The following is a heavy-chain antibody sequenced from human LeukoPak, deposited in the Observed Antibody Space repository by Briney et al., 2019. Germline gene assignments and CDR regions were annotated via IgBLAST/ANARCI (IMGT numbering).Heavy chain of an antibody. CDR3: AKDWEMRYWQGGFDS. CDR2: IDPRTGDT. J-gene: IGHJ4*02. CDR1: GYSFIVYY. Sequence: ASVKVSCKTSGYSFIVYYIHWLRQAPGHGLEWMGWIDPRTGDTHYAQQFRDRFSLTRDTSSSTAYMDLSRLTSDDTAIYFCAKDWEMRYWQGGFDSWGQGTLLTVSS. V-gene: IGHV1-2*02. D-gene: IGHD2-15*01.